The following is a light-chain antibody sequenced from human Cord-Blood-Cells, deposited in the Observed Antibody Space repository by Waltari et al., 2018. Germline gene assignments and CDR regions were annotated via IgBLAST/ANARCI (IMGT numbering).Light chain of an antibody. CDR1: QSISSH. V-gene: IGKV1-39*01. CDR2: AAS. Sequence: DIQMTQSPYSLSASVGDRVTITCRASQSISSHLNWYQQKPGKAPKLLIYAASSLQSGVPSRFSDSGSGTDFTLTISSLQPEDFATYYCQQSYSTPQTFGQGTKVEIK. J-gene: IGKJ1*01. CDR3: QQSYSTPQT.